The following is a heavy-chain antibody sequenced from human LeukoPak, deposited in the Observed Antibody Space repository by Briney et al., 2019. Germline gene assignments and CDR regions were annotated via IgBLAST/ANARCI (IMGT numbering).Heavy chain of an antibody. V-gene: IGHV4-38-2*02. J-gene: IGHJ3*02. D-gene: IGHD3-10*01. Sequence: SETLSLTCTVSAYSISSGYYWGWIRQPPGKGLEWIGSIYHSGSTYYNPSLKSRVTISVDTSKNQFSLKLSSVTAADTAVYYCARGVGKGAFDIWGQGTMVTVSS. CDR3: ARGVGKGAFDI. CDR1: AYSISSGYY. CDR2: IYHSGST.